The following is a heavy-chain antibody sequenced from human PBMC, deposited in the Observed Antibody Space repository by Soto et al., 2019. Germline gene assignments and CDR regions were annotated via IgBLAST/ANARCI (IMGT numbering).Heavy chain of an antibody. D-gene: IGHD3-22*01. Sequence: GGSLRLSCAASGFPFSSYGMHWVRQAPGKGLDWVGVIRYDGSNKDYAESVKGRFTISRDNSKNTLYLQMNSLRAEDTAVYYCAREERFNSGYYYVTGDFYYHALDVWGQGTTVTVPS. CDR3: AREERFNSGYYYVTGDFYYHALDV. J-gene: IGHJ6*02. CDR2: IRYDGSNK. V-gene: IGHV3-33*01. CDR1: GFPFSSYG.